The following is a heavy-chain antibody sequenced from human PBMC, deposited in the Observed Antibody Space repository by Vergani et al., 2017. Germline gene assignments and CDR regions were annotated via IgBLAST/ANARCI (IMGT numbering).Heavy chain of an antibody. D-gene: IGHD3-22*01. Sequence: EVQLVESGGGLVQPGGSLRLSCAASGFTFSSYSMNWVRQAPGTGLEWVSYISSSSSTIYYADSVKGRFTISRDNAKNSLYLQMNSLRAEDTAVYYCARGGKNYYDSSGYYSGYYGMDVWGQGTTVTVSS. V-gene: IGHV3-48*04. CDR3: ARGGKNYYDSSGYYSGYYGMDV. J-gene: IGHJ6*02. CDR1: GFTFSSYS. CDR2: ISSSSSTI.